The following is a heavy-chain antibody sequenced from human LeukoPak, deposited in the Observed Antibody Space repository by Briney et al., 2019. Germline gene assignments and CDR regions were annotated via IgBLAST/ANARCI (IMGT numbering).Heavy chain of an antibody. J-gene: IGHJ4*02. CDR3: ARVSPSPGYSSSWHIFPPPGQFDY. Sequence: GGSLRLSCAASGFTFSSYAMSWVRQAPGKGLEWVSAISGSGGSTYYADSVKGRFTISRDNSKNTLYLQMNSLRAEDTAVYYCARVSPSPGYSSSWHIFPPPGQFDYWGQGTLVTVSS. CDR1: GFTFSSYA. CDR2: ISGSGGST. D-gene: IGHD6-13*01. V-gene: IGHV3-23*01.